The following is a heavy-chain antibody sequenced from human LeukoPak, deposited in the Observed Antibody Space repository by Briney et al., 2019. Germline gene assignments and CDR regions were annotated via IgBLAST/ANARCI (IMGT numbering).Heavy chain of an antibody. Sequence: GGSLRLSCAASGFTFSSYGMHWVRQAPGKGLEWVSGISWNSGSIGYADSVKGRFTISRDNAKNSLYLQMNSLRAEDMALYYCAAGRDWLSSFDYWGQGTLVTVSS. D-gene: IGHD3-9*01. V-gene: IGHV3-9*03. CDR2: ISWNSGSI. J-gene: IGHJ4*02. CDR1: GFTFSSYG. CDR3: AAGRDWLSSFDY.